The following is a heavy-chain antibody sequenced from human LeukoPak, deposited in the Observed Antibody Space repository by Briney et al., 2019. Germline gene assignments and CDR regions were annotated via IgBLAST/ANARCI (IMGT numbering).Heavy chain of an antibody. J-gene: IGHJ4*02. D-gene: IGHD2-8*01. CDR1: GFTFSSYA. CDR3: ARAGIVLMVYAIFDY. V-gene: IGHV3-30-3*01. CDR2: ISYDGSNK. Sequence: PGRSLRLSCAASGFTFSSYAMHWVRQAPGKGLEWVAVISYDGSNKYYADSVKGRFTISRDNSKNTLYLQMNSLRAEDTAVYYCARAGIVLMVYAIFDYWGQGTLVTVSS.